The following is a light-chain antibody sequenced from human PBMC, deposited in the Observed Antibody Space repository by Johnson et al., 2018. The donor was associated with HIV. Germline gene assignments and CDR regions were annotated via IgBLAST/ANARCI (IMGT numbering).Light chain of an antibody. CDR1: VSNIESYF. V-gene: IGLV1-51*02. CDR2: EDN. Sequence: QPVLTQPPSVSAAPGQTVNISCSGNVSNIESYFVSWYQQLPGAAPTLLIYEDNKRPSGIPDRFSGSKSGATATLGITGLQTGDEADYYCGIWDASLSPLYVYVTGTTITVL. CDR3: GIWDASLSPLYV. J-gene: IGLJ1*01.